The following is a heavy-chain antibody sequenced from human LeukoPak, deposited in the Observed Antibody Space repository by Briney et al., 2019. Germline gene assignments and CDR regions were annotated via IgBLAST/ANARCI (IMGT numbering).Heavy chain of an antibody. CDR1: GYTFTSYG. CDR2: ISAYNGNT. Sequence: GASVKVSCKASGYTFTSYGISWVRQAPGQGLEWMGRISAYNGNTNYAQKLQGRVTMTTDTSTSTAYMELRGLRSDDTAVYYCARDVVGYCSSTSCYYYYYYGMDVWGQGTTVTVSS. D-gene: IGHD2-2*01. CDR3: ARDVVGYCSSTSCYYYYYYGMDV. J-gene: IGHJ6*02. V-gene: IGHV1-18*01.